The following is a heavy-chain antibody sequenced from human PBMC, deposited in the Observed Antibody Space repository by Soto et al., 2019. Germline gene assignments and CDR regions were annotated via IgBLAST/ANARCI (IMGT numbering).Heavy chain of an antibody. CDR3: ARDGVDRYSSSWYGPYFDY. D-gene: IGHD6-13*01. CDR1: GFHFSSYA. CDR2: ISYDGSNK. J-gene: IGHJ4*02. V-gene: IGHV3-30-3*01. Sequence: PGVSMRLSCAAAGFHFSSYAIHWVRKAPGKGLEWVAVISYDGSNKYYADSVKGRFTISRDNSKNTLYLQMNSLRAEDTAVYYCARDGVDRYSSSWYGPYFDYWGQGTLVTVSS.